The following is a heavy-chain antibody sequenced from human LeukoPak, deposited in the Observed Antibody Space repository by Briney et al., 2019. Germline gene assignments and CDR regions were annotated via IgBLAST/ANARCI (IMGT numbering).Heavy chain of an antibody. D-gene: IGHD1-26*01. V-gene: IGHV3-30*18. CDR3: AKDLYSGSYLYAFDI. J-gene: IGHJ3*02. CDR2: ISYDGSNK. Sequence: GGSLRLSCAASGFTFSSSGMHWVRQAPGKGLQWVAVISYDGSNKYYTNSVKGRFTISRDNSKNTVYLQMNSLRAEDTAVYYCAKDLYSGSYLYAFDIWGQGTMVTVSS. CDR1: GFTFSSSG.